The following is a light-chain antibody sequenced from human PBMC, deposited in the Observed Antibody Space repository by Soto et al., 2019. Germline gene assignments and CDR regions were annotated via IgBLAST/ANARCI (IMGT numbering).Light chain of an antibody. Sequence: QSALTQPASVSGSPGQSITISCTGTISDFVVYNYVSWYQQLPGKAPKLMIYGVSNRPSGVSNRFSGSKSGNTASLTISGLQAVDEADYYCSTHTTSGALQVFGTGTKLTVL. CDR1: ISDFVVYNY. V-gene: IGLV2-14*01. J-gene: IGLJ1*01. CDR2: GVS. CDR3: STHTTSGALQV.